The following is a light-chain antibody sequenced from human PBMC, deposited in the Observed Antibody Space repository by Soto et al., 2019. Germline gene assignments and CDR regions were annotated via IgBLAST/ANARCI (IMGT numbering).Light chain of an antibody. Sequence: EIVMTQSPATLSLSPGERATLSCRASQSVGKYLVWYQQKPGQAPRLLIYDASNRATGIPARFSGSGSGTDFTLTISSLEPDDFAVYYCQQRGNRPPWTFGQGTKVEIK. J-gene: IGKJ1*01. CDR3: QQRGNRPPWT. CDR2: DAS. V-gene: IGKV3-11*01. CDR1: QSVGKY.